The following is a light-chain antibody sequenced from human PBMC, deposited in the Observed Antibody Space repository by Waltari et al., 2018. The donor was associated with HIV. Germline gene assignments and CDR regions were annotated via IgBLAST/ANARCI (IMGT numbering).Light chain of an antibody. J-gene: IGLJ3*02. Sequence: HSTLTQPPSVSGAPGQRITISCAGNMSNLGAGSAVHWYQQFPGSAPNLLMFHNRNRPAGVPDRFSGSKSGPSAALAITGLQTEDEADYYCQSYDASLSGLWVFGGGTRLTVL. CDR2: HNR. CDR3: QSYDASLSGLWV. CDR1: MSNLGAGSA. V-gene: IGLV1-40*01.